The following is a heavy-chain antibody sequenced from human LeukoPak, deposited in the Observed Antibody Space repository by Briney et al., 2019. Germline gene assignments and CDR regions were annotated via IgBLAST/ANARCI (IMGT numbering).Heavy chain of an antibody. CDR3: AREAYGSGSYYPSH. Sequence: ASVKVSCKASGYAFTSYDINWVRQATGQGLEWMGWMNPNSGNTGYAQKFQGRVTMTRNTSISTAYMELSSLRSEDTAVYYCAREAYGSGSYYPSHWGQGTLVTVSS. J-gene: IGHJ4*02. CDR1: GYAFTSYD. V-gene: IGHV1-8*01. D-gene: IGHD3-10*01. CDR2: MNPNSGNT.